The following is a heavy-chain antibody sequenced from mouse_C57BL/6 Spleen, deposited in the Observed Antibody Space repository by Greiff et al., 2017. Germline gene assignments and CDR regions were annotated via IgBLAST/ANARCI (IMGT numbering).Heavy chain of an antibody. J-gene: IGHJ2*01. D-gene: IGHD1-1*01. V-gene: IGHV1-64*01. CDR3: ARFITTVVGGDYFDY. CDR2: IHPNSGST. Sequence: QVQLQQPGAELVKPGALVKLSCKASGYTFTSYWMHWVKQRPGQGLEWIGMIHPNSGSTNYNEKFKSKATLTVDKSSSTAYMQLSSLTSEDSAVYYCARFITTVVGGDYFDYWGQGTTLTVSS. CDR1: GYTFTSYW.